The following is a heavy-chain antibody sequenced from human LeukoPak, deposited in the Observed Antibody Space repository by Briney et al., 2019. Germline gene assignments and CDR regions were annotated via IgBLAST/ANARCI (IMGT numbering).Heavy chain of an antibody. J-gene: IGHJ2*01. D-gene: IGHD2-2*01. V-gene: IGHV4-39*07. CDR2: IYYSGST. CDR3: ARDRKYDWYFDL. CDR1: GGSISSYSYY. Sequence: SETLSLTCTVSGGSISSYSYYWGWVRQPPGKGLEWIGSIYYSGSTYSNPSLKSRVTISVDTSKNQFSLKLNSVTAADTAVYYCARDRKYDWYFDLWGRGTLVTVSS.